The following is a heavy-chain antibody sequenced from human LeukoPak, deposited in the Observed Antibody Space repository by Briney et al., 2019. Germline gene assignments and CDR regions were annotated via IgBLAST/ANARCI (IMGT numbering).Heavy chain of an antibody. Sequence: GSLRLSCAASGFTFSSYAMHWVRQAPGKGLEWVAVISYDGSNKYYADSVKGRFTISRDNSKNTLYLQMNSLRAEDTAVYYCARDICSSTSCYTGRFDYWGRGTLVTVSS. V-gene: IGHV3-30-3*01. CDR3: ARDICSSTSCYTGRFDY. J-gene: IGHJ4*02. D-gene: IGHD2-2*02. CDR2: ISYDGSNK. CDR1: GFTFSSYA.